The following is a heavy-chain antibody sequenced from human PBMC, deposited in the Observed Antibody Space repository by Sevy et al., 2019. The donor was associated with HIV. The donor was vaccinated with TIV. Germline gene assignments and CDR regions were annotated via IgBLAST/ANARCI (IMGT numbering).Heavy chain of an antibody. CDR3: ARHCSSSSCSHAFDI. Sequence: SETLSLTCAVYGGSFSGYYWSWIRQPPGKGLEWVGEINHTGSTNYNPSLKSRVTISVDTSNNQFSPKLSSVTAADTAVYYCARHCSSSSCSHAFDIWGQGTMVTVSS. CDR1: GGSFSGYY. CDR2: INHTGST. D-gene: IGHD2-2*01. J-gene: IGHJ3*02. V-gene: IGHV4-34*01.